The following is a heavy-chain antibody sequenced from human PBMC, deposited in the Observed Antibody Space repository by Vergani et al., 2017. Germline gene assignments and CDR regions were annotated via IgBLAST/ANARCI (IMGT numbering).Heavy chain of an antibody. D-gene: IGHD6-6*01. V-gene: IGHV3-33*06. CDR1: GFTFGSYA. J-gene: IGHJ6*02. Sequence: QVQLVESGGGVVQPGRSLRLSCAASGFTFGSYAMHWVRQAPGKGLEWVALIWYDGSNDYYADSVKGRFTVSRDNSKNTLYLQMNSLRAEDTAVYYCAKDFVGAARPCCGMDVWGQGTTVTVSS. CDR2: IWYDGSND. CDR3: AKDFVGAARPCCGMDV.